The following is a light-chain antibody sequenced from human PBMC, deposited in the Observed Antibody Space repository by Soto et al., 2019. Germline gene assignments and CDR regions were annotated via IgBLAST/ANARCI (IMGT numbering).Light chain of an antibody. J-gene: IGKJ5*01. CDR2: VAS. V-gene: IGKV3-20*01. Sequence: EIVLTQSPGTLSLSPGERATLSCRASQSVSSSYLAWYQQKPGQAPRLLIYVASSRANGIPARFSGSGSGTDFTLTISRLEPEDFAVYYCQQYGSSPPVTFGQGTRLEI. CDR3: QQYGSSPPVT. CDR1: QSVSSSY.